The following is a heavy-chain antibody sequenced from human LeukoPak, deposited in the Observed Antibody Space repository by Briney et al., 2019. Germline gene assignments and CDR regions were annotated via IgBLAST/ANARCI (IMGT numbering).Heavy chain of an antibody. V-gene: IGHV4-30-2*01. Sequence: SETLSLTCAVSGGSISSGGYSWSWIRQPPGKGLEWIGYIYHSGSTYYNPSLKSRVTISVDRSKNQFSLKLSSVTAADTAVYYCARVVAVAGNYYSDYWGQGTLVTVSS. CDR2: IYHSGST. CDR1: GGSISSGGYS. D-gene: IGHD6-19*01. J-gene: IGHJ4*02. CDR3: ARVVAVAGNYYSDY.